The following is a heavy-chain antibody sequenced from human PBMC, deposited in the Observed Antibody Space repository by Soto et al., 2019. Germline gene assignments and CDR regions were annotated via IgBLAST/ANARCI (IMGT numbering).Heavy chain of an antibody. D-gene: IGHD3-10*01. V-gene: IGHV1-24*01. CDR2: FDPEDGET. CDR3: ALTDYGSGSYKLDP. Sequence: ASVKVSCKVSGYTLTELSMHWVRQAPGKGLEWMGGFDPEDGETIYAQKFQGRVTMTEDTSTDTAYMELSSLRSEDTAVYYCALTDYGSGSYKLDPWGQGTLVTVSS. CDR1: GYTLTELS. J-gene: IGHJ5*02.